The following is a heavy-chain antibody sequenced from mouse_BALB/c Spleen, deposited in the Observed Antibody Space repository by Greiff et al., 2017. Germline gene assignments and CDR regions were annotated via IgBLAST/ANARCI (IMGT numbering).Heavy chain of an antibody. J-gene: IGHJ4*01. CDR2: IRNKANGYTT. V-gene: IGHV7-3*02. D-gene: IGHD3-2*02. Sequence: EVKLMESGGGLVQPGGSLRLSCATSGFTFTDYYMSWVRQPPGKALEWLGFIRNKANGYTTEYSASVKGRFTISRDNSQSILYLQMNTLRAEDSATYYGARDGRLRYAMDYWGQGTSVTVSS. CDR1: GFTFTDYY. CDR3: ARDGRLRYAMDY.